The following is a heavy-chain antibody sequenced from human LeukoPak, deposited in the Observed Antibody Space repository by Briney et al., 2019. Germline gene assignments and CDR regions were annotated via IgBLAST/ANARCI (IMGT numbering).Heavy chain of an antibody. Sequence: GGSLRLSCAASGFTVSSNYMSWVRQAPGKGLEWVSVIYSGGSTYYADSVKGRFIISRDNSENTLYLQMNSLRAEDTAVYYCARDSSGYYRDAFDIWGQGTMVTVSS. D-gene: IGHD3-22*01. CDR1: GFTVSSNY. CDR2: IYSGGST. CDR3: ARDSSGYYRDAFDI. V-gene: IGHV3-66*01. J-gene: IGHJ3*02.